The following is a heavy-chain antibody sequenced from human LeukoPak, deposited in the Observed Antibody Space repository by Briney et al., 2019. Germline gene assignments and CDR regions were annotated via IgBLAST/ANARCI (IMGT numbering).Heavy chain of an antibody. D-gene: IGHD6-13*01. Sequence: SETLSLTCTVSGGSISSSSYYWGWIRQPPGKGLEWIASIYYSGSTYYNPSLKSRVTISVDTSKNQFSLKLSSVTAADTAVYYCANGIAAAGVYYFDYWGQGTLVAVSS. CDR1: GGSISSSSYY. CDR2: IYYSGST. CDR3: ANGIAAAGVYYFDY. V-gene: IGHV4-39*01. J-gene: IGHJ4*02.